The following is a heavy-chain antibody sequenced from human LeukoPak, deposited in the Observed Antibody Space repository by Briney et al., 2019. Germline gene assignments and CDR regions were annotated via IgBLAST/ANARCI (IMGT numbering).Heavy chain of an antibody. CDR3: ARGGGGYYYYMDV. Sequence: ASVKVSCKASGYTFTGYYMHWVRQAPGQGLEWMGRINPNSRGTNYAQKFQGRVTMTRDTSISTAYMELSRLRSDDTAVYYCARGGGGYYYYMDVWGKGTTVTVSS. V-gene: IGHV1-2*06. J-gene: IGHJ6*03. CDR2: INPNSRGT. D-gene: IGHD3-16*01. CDR1: GYTFTGYY.